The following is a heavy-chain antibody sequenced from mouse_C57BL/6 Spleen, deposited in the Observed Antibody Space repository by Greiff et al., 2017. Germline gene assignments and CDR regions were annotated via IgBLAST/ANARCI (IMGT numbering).Heavy chain of an antibody. CDR1: GYAFTNYL. J-gene: IGHJ1*03. CDR3: ARYYGSSYWYFDV. D-gene: IGHD1-1*01. CDR2: INPGSGGT. V-gene: IGHV1-54*01. Sequence: VKLMESGAELVRPGTSVKVSCKASGYAFTNYLIEWVKQRPGQGLEWIGVINPGSGGTNYNEKFKGKATLTADKSSSTAYMQLSSLTSEDSAVYFCARYYGSSYWYFDVWGTGTTVTVSS.